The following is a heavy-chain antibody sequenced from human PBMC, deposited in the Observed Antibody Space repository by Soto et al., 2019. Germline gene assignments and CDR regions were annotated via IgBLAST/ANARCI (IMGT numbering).Heavy chain of an antibody. D-gene: IGHD6-19*01. CDR2: ISYDGSNK. Sequence: QVQLVESGGGVVQPGRSLRLSCAASGFTFSSYAMHWVRQAPGKGLEWVAVISYDGSNKYYADSVKGRFTISRDNSKNTLYLQMNSLRAEDTAVYYCARDRIAVAVALYYYGMDVWGQGTTVTVSS. V-gene: IGHV3-30-3*01. J-gene: IGHJ6*02. CDR3: ARDRIAVAVALYYYGMDV. CDR1: GFTFSSYA.